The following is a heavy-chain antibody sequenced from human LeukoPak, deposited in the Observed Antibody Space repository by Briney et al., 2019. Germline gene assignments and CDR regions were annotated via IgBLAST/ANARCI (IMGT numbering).Heavy chain of an antibody. CDR2: IIPILGIA. D-gene: IGHD2-2*01. J-gene: IGHJ4*02. V-gene: IGHV1-69*02. CDR3: ARASPKLLSYGY. Sequence: GASVKVSCKASGGTFSSYTISWVRQAPGQGLEWMGRIIPILGIANYAQKFQGRVTITADKSTSTAYMELSSLRSEDTAVYYCARASPKLLSYGYWGQGTLVTVSS. CDR1: GGTFSSYT.